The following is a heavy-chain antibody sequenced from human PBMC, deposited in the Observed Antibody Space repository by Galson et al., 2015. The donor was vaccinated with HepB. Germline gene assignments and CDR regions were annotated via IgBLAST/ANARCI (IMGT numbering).Heavy chain of an antibody. J-gene: IGHJ4*02. D-gene: IGHD6-19*01. V-gene: IGHV1-46*02. CDR2: IKTSCGSK. CDR1: GYTFNRYD. Sequence: SVKVSCKASGYTFNRYDMHWVRQATGQGLEWRGIIKTSCGSKRYAQKFQGRVTMTRDTSTSTVYMELSSLRSEDTAVYYCESVIPCSGAFDYCGLGTLLTVSS. CDR3: ESVIPCSGAFDY.